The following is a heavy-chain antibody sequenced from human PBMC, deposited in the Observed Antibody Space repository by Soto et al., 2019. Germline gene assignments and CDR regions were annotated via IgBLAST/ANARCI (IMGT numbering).Heavy chain of an antibody. CDR1: GYTFTSYG. J-gene: IGHJ3*02. Sequence: ASVKVSCKASGYTFTSYGISWVRQAPGQGLEWMGWISAYNGNTNYAQKLQGRVTMTTDTSTSTAYMELRSLRSDDTAVYYCSTATISGWHDAFDIWGQGTMVTV. CDR3: STATISGWHDAFDI. D-gene: IGHD6-19*01. CDR2: ISAYNGNT. V-gene: IGHV1-18*01.